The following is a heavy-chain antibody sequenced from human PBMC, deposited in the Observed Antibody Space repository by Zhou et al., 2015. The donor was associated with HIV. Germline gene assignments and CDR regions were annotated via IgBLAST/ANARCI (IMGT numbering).Heavy chain of an antibody. V-gene: IGHV1-69*06. CDR1: GGTFSNYA. CDR2: IIPIFGTV. Sequence: QVLLVQSGAEVKKPGSSVKVSCEASGGTFSNYAVSWVRQAPGQGLEWMGAIIPIFGTVKYAQKFQGRVTLTADRSTNTAYMEMRSLRSEDTAVYYCARDRGGATRPNWRYFDLWGR. CDR3: ARDRGGATRPNWRYFDL. J-gene: IGHJ2*01. D-gene: IGHD6-6*01.